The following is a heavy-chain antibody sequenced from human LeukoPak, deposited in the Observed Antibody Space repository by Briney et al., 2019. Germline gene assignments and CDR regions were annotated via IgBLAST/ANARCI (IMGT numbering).Heavy chain of an antibody. D-gene: IGHD3-10*01. CDR1: GGSFSGYY. J-gene: IGHJ6*02. CDR3: ARGRLRYYYGSGSYYNPPYYYYGMDV. Sequence: QPSETLSLTCAVYGGSFSGYYWSWIRQPPGKGLEWIGEINHSGSTNYNPSLKSRVTISVDTSKNQFSLKLSSVTAADTAVYYCARGRLRYYYGSGSYYNPPYYYYGMDVWGQGTTVTVSS. CDR2: INHSGST. V-gene: IGHV4-34*01.